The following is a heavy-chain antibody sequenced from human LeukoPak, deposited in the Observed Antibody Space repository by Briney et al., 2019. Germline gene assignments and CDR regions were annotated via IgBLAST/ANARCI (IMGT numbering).Heavy chain of an antibody. Sequence: PGGSLRLSCAASGFTFSSYAMSWVRQAPGKGLEWVSAISGSGGSTYYADSVKGWFTISRDNSKNTLYLQMNSLRAEDTAVYYCAKPLGNIVVVPAAPLGYWGQGTLVTVSS. J-gene: IGHJ4*02. CDR3: AKPLGNIVVVPAAPLGY. D-gene: IGHD2-2*01. V-gene: IGHV3-23*01. CDR2: ISGSGGST. CDR1: GFTFSSYA.